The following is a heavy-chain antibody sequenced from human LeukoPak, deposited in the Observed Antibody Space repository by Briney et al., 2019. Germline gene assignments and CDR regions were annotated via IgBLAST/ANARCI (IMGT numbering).Heavy chain of an antibody. Sequence: RTGGSLRLSCAASGFTFSSYAMSWVRQAPGKGLEWIGSIYHSGSTYYNPSLKSRVTISVDTSKNQFSLKLSSVTAADTAVYFCARVPGPNWFDPWGQGTLVTVSS. CDR1: GFTFSSYA. V-gene: IGHV4-38-2*01. CDR3: ARVPGPNWFDP. CDR2: IYHSGST. J-gene: IGHJ5*02.